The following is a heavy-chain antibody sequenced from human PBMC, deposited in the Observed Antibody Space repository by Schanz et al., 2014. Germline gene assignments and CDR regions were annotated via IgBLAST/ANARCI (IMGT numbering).Heavy chain of an antibody. J-gene: IGHJ4*02. CDR2: ISTSNGNT. CDR3: ARGGYSSGWYDRDIAHFDY. Sequence: QVQLVQSGAEVKKPGASVKVSCKASGYTFVSYSMHWVRQAPGQGLEWMGWISTSNGNTNYIQKLQGRVTMTTDTSTSTAYMELRSLRSDDTAVYYCARGGYSSGWYDRDIAHFDYWGQGTLVTASS. CDR1: GYTFVSYS. D-gene: IGHD6-19*01. V-gene: IGHV1-18*04.